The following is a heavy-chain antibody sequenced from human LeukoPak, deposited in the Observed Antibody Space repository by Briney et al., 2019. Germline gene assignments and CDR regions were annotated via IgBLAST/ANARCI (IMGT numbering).Heavy chain of an antibody. CDR1: GFTFSSYA. CDR3: AKSYSSGRLSHNNY. J-gene: IGHJ4*02. CDR2: ISGSGGGT. V-gene: IGHV3-23*01. D-gene: IGHD6-19*01. Sequence: PGGSLRLSCAASGFTFSSYAMSWVRQAPGKGLEWVSAISGSGGGTYYADSVKGRFTISRDNSKNTLYLQMNSLRAEDTAVYYCAKSYSSGRLSHNNYWGQGTLVTVSS.